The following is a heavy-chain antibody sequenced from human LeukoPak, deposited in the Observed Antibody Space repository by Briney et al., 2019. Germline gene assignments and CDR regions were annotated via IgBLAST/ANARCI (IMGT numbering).Heavy chain of an antibody. J-gene: IGHJ4*02. CDR1: GFTFSSYS. D-gene: IGHD5-24*01. CDR3: ARGPESDGYNYDY. Sequence: GGSLRLSCAASGFTFSSYSMNWVRQAPGKGLEWVSSISSSSSYIYYADSVKGRFTISRDNAKKSLYLQMNSLRAEDTAVYYRARGPESDGYNYDYWGQGTLVTVSS. CDR2: ISSSSSYI. V-gene: IGHV3-21*01.